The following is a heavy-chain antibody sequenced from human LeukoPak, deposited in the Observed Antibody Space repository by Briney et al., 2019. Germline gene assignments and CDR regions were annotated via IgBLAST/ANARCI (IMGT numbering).Heavy chain of an antibody. CDR2: IRYDGSNK. V-gene: IGHV3-30*02. CDR3: ATWELRVY. D-gene: IGHD1-26*01. Sequence: PGGSLRLSCAASGFIFSSYGMHWVRQAPGKGLEWVAFIRYDGSNKYYADSVKGRFTISRDNAKNSLYLQMNSLRAEDTAVYYCATWELRVYWGQGTLVTVSS. J-gene: IGHJ4*02. CDR1: GFIFSSYG.